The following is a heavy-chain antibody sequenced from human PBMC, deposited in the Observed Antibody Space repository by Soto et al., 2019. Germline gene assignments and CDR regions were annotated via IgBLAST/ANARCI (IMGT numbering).Heavy chain of an antibody. CDR3: ARESGFCGPRCYRNNWFDP. CDR2: MSNTGIP. D-gene: IGHD2-2*02. V-gene: IGHV4-59*11. J-gene: IGHJ5*02. CDR1: GASISNHY. Sequence: SETLSLTCSVSGASISNHYWSWMRQSPGKGLEWIGLMSNTGIPTYNPSLQGRVNISPDTSNNRIPLRLSSVTAADTAVYYCARESGFCGPRCYRNNWFDPWGQGSLVTVSS.